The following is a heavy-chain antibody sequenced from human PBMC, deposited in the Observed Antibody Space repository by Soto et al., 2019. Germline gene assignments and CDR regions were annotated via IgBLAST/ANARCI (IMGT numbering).Heavy chain of an antibody. D-gene: IGHD5-12*01. CDR2: IIPIFGTA. CDR3: ARVGVDIGATVRRNWFDP. J-gene: IGHJ5*02. Sequence: QVQLVQSGAEVKKPGSSVKVSCKASGGTFSSYAISWVRQAPGQGLEWMGGIIPIFGTANYAQKFQGRVTITADESTSTAYMELSSLISEGTAVYCCARVGVDIGATVRRNWFDPWGQGTLVTVSS. CDR1: GGTFSSYA. V-gene: IGHV1-69*12.